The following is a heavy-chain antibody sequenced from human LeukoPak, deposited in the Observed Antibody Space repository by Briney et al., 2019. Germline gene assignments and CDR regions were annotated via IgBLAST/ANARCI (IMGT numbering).Heavy chain of an antibody. V-gene: IGHV3-23*01. Sequence: PGGSLRLSCTASGLTFTYYAMTWVRQAPGKGLEWVSLTSGSGGSAKYADSVKGRFTISRDNSKNTLYLQMNSLRAEDTAVYYCARDKQLNYFDYWGQGTLVTVSS. J-gene: IGHJ4*02. CDR2: TSGSGGSA. CDR3: ARDKQLNYFDY. D-gene: IGHD6-13*01. CDR1: GLTFTYYA.